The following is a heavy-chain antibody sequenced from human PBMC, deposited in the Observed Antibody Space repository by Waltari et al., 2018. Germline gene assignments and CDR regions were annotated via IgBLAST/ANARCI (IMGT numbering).Heavy chain of an antibody. V-gene: IGHV3-66*01. J-gene: IGHJ4*02. D-gene: IGHD3-10*01. Sequence: EVQLLESGGGLVQPGGSLRLSCAASGFIFSRYTMNWVRQAPGKGLEGISVIYSGVSTYYADSVKGRFTISRDNSKNTLYLQMNSLRAEDTAVYYCARVKLWFRELLEDYWGQGTLVTVSS. CDR3: ARVKLWFRELLEDY. CDR1: GFIFSRYT. CDR2: IYSGVST.